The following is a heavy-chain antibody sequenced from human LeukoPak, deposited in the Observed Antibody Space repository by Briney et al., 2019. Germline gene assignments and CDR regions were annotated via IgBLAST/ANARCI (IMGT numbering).Heavy chain of an antibody. CDR3: ARARGYMVRGVSLDY. CDR1: GFTFSSYG. D-gene: IGHD3-10*01. V-gene: IGHV3-30*03. CDR2: ISYDGSNK. J-gene: IGHJ4*02. Sequence: GGSLRLSCAASGFTFSSYGMHWVRQAPGKGLEWVAVISYDGSNKYYADSVKGRFTISRDNSKNPLYLQMNSLRAEDTAVYYCARARGYMVRGVSLDYWGQGTLVTVSS.